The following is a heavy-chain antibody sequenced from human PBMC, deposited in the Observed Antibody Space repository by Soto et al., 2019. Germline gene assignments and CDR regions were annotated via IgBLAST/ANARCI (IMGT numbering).Heavy chain of an antibody. D-gene: IGHD1-1*01. CDR1: GFTFSSYS. Sequence: PGGSLRLSCAASGFTFSSYSMNWVRQAPGKGLEWVSSISSSSSYIYYADSVKGRFTISRDNAKNSLYLQMNSLRAEDTAVYDCARVSLQLHRDLPYHLDLWGQGTLVPLSS. J-gene: IGHJ4*01. CDR2: ISSSSSYI. CDR3: ARVSLQLHRDLPYHLDL. V-gene: IGHV3-21*01.